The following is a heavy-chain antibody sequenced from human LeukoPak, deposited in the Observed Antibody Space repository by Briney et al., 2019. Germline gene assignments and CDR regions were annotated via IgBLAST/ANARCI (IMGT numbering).Heavy chain of an antibody. Sequence: ASVKVSCKASGYTFTGYYLHWVRQAPGQGLEWMGVIIPRGGSTTFPQKFQGRVTLTRDTSTSTVYMELRGLRSEDTAVYYCARGGGIIEFFDLWGRGTLVTVSS. D-gene: IGHD3-16*01. CDR2: IIPRGGST. J-gene: IGHJ2*01. CDR1: GYTFTGYY. V-gene: IGHV1-46*01. CDR3: ARGGGIIEFFDL.